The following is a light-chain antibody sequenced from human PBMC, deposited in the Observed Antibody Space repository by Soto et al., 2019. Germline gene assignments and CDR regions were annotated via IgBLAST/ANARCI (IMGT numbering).Light chain of an antibody. CDR2: DVN. J-gene: IGLJ1*01. V-gene: IGLV2-14*03. Sequence: QSALTQPASVSGSPGQSIAISCTGTSSDVGSYNSVSWYQQYPGKATKLMIHDVNNRPSGISDRFSGSKSGNTASLTISGLQAEDEADYYCSSFTASNSYVFGTGTKLTVL. CDR1: SSDVGSYNS. CDR3: SSFTASNSYV.